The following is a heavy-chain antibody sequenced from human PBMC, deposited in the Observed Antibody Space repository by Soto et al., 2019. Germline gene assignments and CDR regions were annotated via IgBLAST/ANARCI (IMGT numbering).Heavy chain of an antibody. CDR2: MYFSGST. D-gene: IGHD5-12*01. CDR1: GGSFSGYY. CDR3: ARGDGGYAPHFDS. Sequence: ASETLSLTCAVYGGSFSGYYWSWIRQPPGKGLEWIGYMYFSGSTNYNPSLKSRVTMSVDTPKNQFALKLTSVTAADTAVYFCARGDGGYAPHFDSWGQGTLVTVSS. J-gene: IGHJ4*01. V-gene: IGHV4-34*01.